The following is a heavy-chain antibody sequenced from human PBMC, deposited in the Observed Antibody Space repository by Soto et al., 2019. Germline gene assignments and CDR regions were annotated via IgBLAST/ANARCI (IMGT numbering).Heavy chain of an antibody. J-gene: IGHJ4*02. CDR2: ISGSGGST. Sequence: PGGSLRLSCAASGFTFSNAWMNWVRQAPGKGLEWVSAISGSGGSTYYADSVKGRFTISKDNSKNTLYLQMNSLRAEDTAVYYCAKDIYGGYYDSSGTYYFDCWGQGTLVTVSS. D-gene: IGHD3-22*01. CDR3: AKDIYGGYYDSSGTYYFDC. V-gene: IGHV3-23*01. CDR1: GFTFSNAW.